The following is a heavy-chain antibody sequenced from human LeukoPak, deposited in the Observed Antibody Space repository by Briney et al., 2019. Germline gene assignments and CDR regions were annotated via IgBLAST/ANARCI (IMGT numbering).Heavy chain of an antibody. CDR3: ARDPYGMDV. V-gene: IGHV3-33*01. J-gene: IGHJ6*02. CDR2: IWYDGSNK. CDR1: GFTFSSYG. Sequence: GSLRLSCAASGFTFSSYGMHWVRQAPGKGLEWVAVIWYDGSNKYYADPVKGRFTISRDNSKNTLYLQMNSLRAEDTAVYYCARDPYGMDVWGQGTTVTVSS.